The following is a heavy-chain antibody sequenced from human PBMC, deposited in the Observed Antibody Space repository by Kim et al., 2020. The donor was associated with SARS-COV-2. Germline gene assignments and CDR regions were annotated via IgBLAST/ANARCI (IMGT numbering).Heavy chain of an antibody. CDR2: IVVGSGNT. J-gene: IGHJ6*02. CDR3: AAEDCSSTSCYYYGMDV. Sequence: SVKVSCKASGFTFTSSAMQWVRQARGQRLEWIGWIVVGSGNTNYAQKFQERVTITMDMSTSTAYMELSSLRSEDTAVYYCAAEDCSSTSCYYYGMDVWGQGTTVTVSS. CDR1: GFTFTSSA. D-gene: IGHD2-2*01. V-gene: IGHV1-58*02.